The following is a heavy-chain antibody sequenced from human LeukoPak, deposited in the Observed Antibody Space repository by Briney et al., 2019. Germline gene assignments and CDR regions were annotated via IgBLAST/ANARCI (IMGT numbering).Heavy chain of an antibody. CDR3: ARDKFRAYSSGWYEFDY. Sequence: SVKVSCKASVGSFSSYAISWVRQAPGQGLEWMGRIIPILGIANYAQKFQGRVTITADKSTSTAYMELSSLRSEDTAVYYCARDKFRAYSSGWYEFDYWGQGTLVTVSS. CDR2: IIPILGIA. CDR1: VGSFSSYA. J-gene: IGHJ4*02. V-gene: IGHV1-69*04. D-gene: IGHD6-19*01.